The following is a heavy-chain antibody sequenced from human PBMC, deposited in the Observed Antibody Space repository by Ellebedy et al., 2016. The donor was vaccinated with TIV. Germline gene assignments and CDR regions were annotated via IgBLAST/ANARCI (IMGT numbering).Heavy chain of an antibody. Sequence: GESLKISCAASGFTFSNYAMSWVRRAPGQGLEWVAAISGSGGVTYYADSVKGRFTISRDKSRSTLHLQMDSLRADDSAVYHCARFHGDYNPYYFDYWGQGTLVTVSS. CDR3: ARFHGDYNPYYFDY. V-gene: IGHV3-23*01. J-gene: IGHJ4*02. CDR1: GFTFSNYA. CDR2: ISGSGGVT. D-gene: IGHD4-17*01.